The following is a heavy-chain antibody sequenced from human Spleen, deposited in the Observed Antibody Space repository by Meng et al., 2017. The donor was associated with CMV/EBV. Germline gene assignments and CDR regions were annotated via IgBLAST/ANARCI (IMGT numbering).Heavy chain of an antibody. V-gene: IGHV5-51*01. CDR3: ARRGYSGYDYPRITADRYYGMDV. CDR2: IYPDDSSI. CDR1: GDSFGNYW. J-gene: IGHJ6*02. D-gene: IGHD5-12*01. Sequence: KVSCKGSGDSFGNYWIGWVRQMPGKGLEYMGIIYPDDSSIRYSPSFEGQFTISADKSTSTAYLQWSSLKASDTAMYYCARRGYSGYDYPRITADRYYGMDVWGQGTTVTVSS.